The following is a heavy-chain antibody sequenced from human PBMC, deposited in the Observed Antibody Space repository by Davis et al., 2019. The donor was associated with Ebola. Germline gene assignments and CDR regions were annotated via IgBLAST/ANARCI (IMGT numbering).Heavy chain of an antibody. D-gene: IGHD5-12*01. Sequence: GESLKISCAASGFTFSDYGMQWVRQAPGKGLEWVAFIRYDGSRIYYGDSVKGRFTVSRDNSKNTLYLQMNSLRAEDTAVYYCAKGGYSGYDRFDYWGQGTLVTVSS. CDR2: IRYDGSRI. V-gene: IGHV3-30*02. CDR3: AKGGYSGYDRFDY. J-gene: IGHJ4*02. CDR1: GFTFSDYG.